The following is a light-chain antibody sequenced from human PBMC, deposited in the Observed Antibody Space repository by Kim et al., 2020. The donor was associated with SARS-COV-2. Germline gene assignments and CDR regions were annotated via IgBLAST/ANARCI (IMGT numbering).Light chain of an antibody. CDR1: QSVSSN. J-gene: IGKJ2*01. CDR3: QQYNNWPPLYT. Sequence: SPGERATLSGGASQSVSSNLAWYQQKPGQAPRLRIYGASTRATGIPARFSGSGSGTEFTLTISSLQSEDCAVYYCQQYNNWPPLYTFGQGTKLEI. CDR2: GAS. V-gene: IGKV3-15*01.